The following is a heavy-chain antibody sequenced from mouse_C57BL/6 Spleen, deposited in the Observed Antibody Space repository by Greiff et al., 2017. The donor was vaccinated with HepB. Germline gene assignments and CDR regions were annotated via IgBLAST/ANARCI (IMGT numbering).Heavy chain of an antibody. CDR1: GYTFTDYN. J-gene: IGHJ1*03. V-gene: IGHV1-22*01. CDR3: ARGAGPYWYFDV. Sequence: SGPELVKPGASVKMSCKASGYTFTDYNMHWVKQSHGKSLEWIGYINPNNGGTSYNQKFKGKATLTVNKSSSTAYMELRSLTSEDSAVYYCARGAGPYWYFDVWGTGTTVTVSS. CDR2: INPNNGGT.